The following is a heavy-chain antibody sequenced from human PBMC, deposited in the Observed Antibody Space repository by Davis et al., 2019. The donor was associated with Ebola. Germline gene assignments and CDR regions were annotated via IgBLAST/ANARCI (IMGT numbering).Heavy chain of an antibody. D-gene: IGHD4-17*01. Sequence: ESLKISCAASGFTFSSYAMHWVRQPPGKGLEWIGEISHSGNTNHNPSLKSRVTISVDTSKNQFSLKLSSVTAADAAVYYCARLTRLSMTTVKTGWFDPWGQGTLVTVSS. CDR2: ISHSGNT. CDR1: GFTFSSYA. J-gene: IGHJ5*02. V-gene: IGHV4-34*01. CDR3: ARLTRLSMTTVKTGWFDP.